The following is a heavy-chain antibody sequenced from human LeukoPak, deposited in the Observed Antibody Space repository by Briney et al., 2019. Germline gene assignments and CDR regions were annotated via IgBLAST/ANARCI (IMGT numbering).Heavy chain of an antibody. CDR2: VIRDGSFT. CDR3: VRDRDDFNFDS. V-gene: IGHV3-74*01. Sequence: GGSLRLSCAASGFTFRSYWMHWVRHAPGKGLEWVSRVIRDGSFTNYADSVKGRFTISRDNAKNTLYLQMSSLRAEDTAVYFCVRDRDDFNFDSWGQGSLVTVSS. J-gene: IGHJ5*01. D-gene: IGHD2-21*02. CDR1: GFTFRSYW.